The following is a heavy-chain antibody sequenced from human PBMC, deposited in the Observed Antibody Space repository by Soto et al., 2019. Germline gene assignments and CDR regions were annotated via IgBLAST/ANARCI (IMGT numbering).Heavy chain of an antibody. CDR2: ISYDGSNK. Sequence: QVQLVESGGGVVQPGRSLRLSCAASGFTFSSYGVHWVRHAPGKGLEWVAVISYDGSNKYYADSVKGRFTISRDNSKNTLYLQMNSLRAEDTAVYYCAKDRGYCSGGSCRGGMDVWGQGTTVTVSS. CDR3: AKDRGYCSGGSCRGGMDV. CDR1: GFTFSSYG. V-gene: IGHV3-30*18. J-gene: IGHJ6*02. D-gene: IGHD2-15*01.